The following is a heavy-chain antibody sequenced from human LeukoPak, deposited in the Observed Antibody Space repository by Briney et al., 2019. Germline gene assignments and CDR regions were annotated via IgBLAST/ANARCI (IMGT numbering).Heavy chain of an antibody. J-gene: IGHJ4*02. Sequence: GASVKVSCKASGYTFTSYGISWVRQAPGQGLEWMGWISAYNGNTNYAQKLQGRVTMTTDTSTSTAYMELRSLRSDGTAVYYCAIRIMVRVVPKFDYWGQGTLVTVSS. CDR3: AIRIMVRVVPKFDY. V-gene: IGHV1-18*04. D-gene: IGHD3-10*01. CDR2: ISAYNGNT. CDR1: GYTFTSYG.